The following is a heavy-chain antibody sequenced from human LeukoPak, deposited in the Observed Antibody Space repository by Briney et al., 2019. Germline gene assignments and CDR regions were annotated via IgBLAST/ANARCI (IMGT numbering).Heavy chain of an antibody. J-gene: IGHJ4*02. Sequence: SGTLSLTCDVSGGSIDSTNWWNWVRQPPGKGLEWIGEIHHDGRINYNPSLKSRVTLSVDKSKNQFSLRLNSVTAADTAMYYCARSHDHLWGNYPDYWGQGTLVTVSS. CDR2: IHHDGRI. CDR1: GGSIDSTNW. CDR3: ARSHDHLWGNYPDY. V-gene: IGHV4-4*02. D-gene: IGHD3-16*02.